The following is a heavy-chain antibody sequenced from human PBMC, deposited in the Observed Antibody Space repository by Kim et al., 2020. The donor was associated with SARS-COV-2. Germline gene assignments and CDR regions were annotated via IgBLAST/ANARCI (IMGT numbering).Heavy chain of an antibody. Sequence: GSLRLSCAASGFTFSSYWMSWVRQAPGKGLEWVASIKKDGSLKDYVDSVKGRFTISRDNAKNSLSLLMNSLRPEDTAVYFCARGWMPDYWGQGTLVTVS. V-gene: IGHV3-7*04. D-gene: IGHD5-12*01. CDR1: GFTFSSYW. J-gene: IGHJ4*02. CDR2: IKKDGSLK. CDR3: ARGWMPDY.